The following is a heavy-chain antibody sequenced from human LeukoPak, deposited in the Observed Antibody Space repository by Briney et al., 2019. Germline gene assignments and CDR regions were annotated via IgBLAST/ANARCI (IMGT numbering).Heavy chain of an antibody. CDR2: ISWNSGSI. CDR1: GFTSDDYA. D-gene: IGHD4-17*01. J-gene: IGHJ4*02. Sequence: GGSLRLSCAASGFTSDDYAMHWVRQAPGKGLEGVSGISWNSGSIGYSDSVKGRFTISRDNAKTSLYLQMNSLRAEDMALYYCAKDYASTVTTLGAFDYWGQGTLVTVSS. CDR3: AKDYASTVTTLGAFDY. V-gene: IGHV3-9*02.